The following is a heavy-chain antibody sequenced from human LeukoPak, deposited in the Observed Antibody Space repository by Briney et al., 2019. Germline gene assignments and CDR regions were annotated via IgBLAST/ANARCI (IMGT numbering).Heavy chain of an antibody. CDR1: GGTFSSYA. V-gene: IGHV1-69*05. CDR3: ASPYYYDSSGYYYLEYFQH. J-gene: IGHJ1*01. Sequence: SVKVSCKASGGTFSSYAISWVRQAPGQGLEWMGGIIPIFGTANYAQKFQGRVTITTDESTSTAYMELSSPRSEDTAVYYCASPYYYDSSGYYYLEYFQHWGQGTLVTVSS. CDR2: IIPIFGTA. D-gene: IGHD3-22*01.